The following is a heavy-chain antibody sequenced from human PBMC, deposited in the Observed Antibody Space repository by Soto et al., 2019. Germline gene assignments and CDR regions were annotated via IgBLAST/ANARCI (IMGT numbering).Heavy chain of an antibody. D-gene: IGHD3-10*01. V-gene: IGHV3-48*01. Sequence: EVQLVESGGGLVQPGGSLRLSCAASGFNFSSYRMNWARQAPGEGLEWVSYISGSGSIIYYADSVKGRFTISRDNAKNSLYLQMNSLRAEDTAVYYCARDYGSGKRFFDLWGRGTLVTFSS. CDR1: GFNFSSYR. CDR3: ARDYGSGKRFFDL. CDR2: ISGSGSII. J-gene: IGHJ2*01.